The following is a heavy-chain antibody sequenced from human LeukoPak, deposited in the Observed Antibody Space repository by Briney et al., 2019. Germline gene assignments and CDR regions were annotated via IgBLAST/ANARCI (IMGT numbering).Heavy chain of an antibody. Sequence: SETPSLTCAVYGGSFSGYYWSWIRQPPGKGLEWIGEINHSGSTNYNPSLKSRVTISVDTSKNQFSLKLSSVTAADTAVYYCAVGLRYFDWSLPGGMDVWGQGTTVTVSS. CDR3: AVGLRYFDWSLPGGMDV. CDR2: INHSGST. J-gene: IGHJ6*02. V-gene: IGHV4-34*01. D-gene: IGHD3-9*01. CDR1: GGSFSGYY.